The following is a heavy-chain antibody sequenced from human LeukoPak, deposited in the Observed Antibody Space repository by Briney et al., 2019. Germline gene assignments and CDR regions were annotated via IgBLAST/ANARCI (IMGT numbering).Heavy chain of an antibody. Sequence: GGSLRLSCAASGFTVSSNYMSWIRQAPGKGLEWVSYISSSGSTIYYADSVKGRFTISRDNAKNSLYLQMNSLRAEDTAVYYCARTPVTTGTTELLDYWGQGTLVTVSS. J-gene: IGHJ4*02. D-gene: IGHD1-1*01. CDR2: ISSSGSTI. CDR3: ARTPVTTGTTELLDY. CDR1: GFTVSSNY. V-gene: IGHV3-11*01.